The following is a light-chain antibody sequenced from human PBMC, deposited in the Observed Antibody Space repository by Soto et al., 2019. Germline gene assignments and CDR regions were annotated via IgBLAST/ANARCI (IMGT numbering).Light chain of an antibody. CDR1: SSDVGGYNY. V-gene: IGLV2-14*01. CDR2: DVS. Sequence: QSALTQPASVYGSPGQSITISCTGTSSDVGGYNYVSWYQQHPGKAPKHMIYDVSNRPSGVSNRFSGSTSGNTASLTISGLQAEDEADYYCSSYTSSSTSGFGGGTKLTVL. CDR3: SSYTSSSTSG. J-gene: IGLJ2*01.